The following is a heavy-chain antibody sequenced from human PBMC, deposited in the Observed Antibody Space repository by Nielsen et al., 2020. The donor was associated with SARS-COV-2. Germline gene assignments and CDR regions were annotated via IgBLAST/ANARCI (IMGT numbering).Heavy chain of an antibody. Sequence: WVRQAPGQGLEWLGWINTNTGNPTYAQGFTGRFVFSLDTSVSTAYLQISSLKAEDTALYYCARLADYEYVWGSFADDAFDIWGQGTMVTVSS. D-gene: IGHD3-16*01. J-gene: IGHJ3*02. V-gene: IGHV7-4-1*02. CDR2: INTNTGNP. CDR3: ARLADYEYVWGSFADDAFDI.